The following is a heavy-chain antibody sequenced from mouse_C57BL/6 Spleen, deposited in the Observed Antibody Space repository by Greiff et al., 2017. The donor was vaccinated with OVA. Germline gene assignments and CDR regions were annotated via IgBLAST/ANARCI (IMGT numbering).Heavy chain of an antibody. CDR2: ITDGGGYT. J-gene: IGHJ3*01. CDR3: AGAPYDYETAWFAY. D-gene: IGHD2-4*01. Sequence: EVHLVESGGGLVKPGGSLKLSCAASGFTFSSYAMSWVRQTPEQRLEWVATITDGGGYTYYPDNVKGRFTLSRDNAKNNLYLQMGQLKAEETAMYCRAGAPYDYETAWFAYWGQGTLVTVSA. CDR1: GFTFSSYA. V-gene: IGHV5-4*01.